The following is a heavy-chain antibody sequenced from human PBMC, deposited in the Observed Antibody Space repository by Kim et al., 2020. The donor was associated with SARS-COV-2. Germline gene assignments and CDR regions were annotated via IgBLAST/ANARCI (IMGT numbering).Heavy chain of an antibody. D-gene: IGHD6-19*01. Sequence: GGSLRLSCAASGFTFSDYYMSWIRQAPGKGLEWVSYISSSSSYTNYADSVKGRFTISRDNAKNSLYLQMNSLRAEDTAVYYCARFYGMGQQWLVSTYGMDVWGQGTTVTVSS. J-gene: IGHJ6*02. V-gene: IGHV3-11*06. CDR1: GFTFSDYY. CDR2: ISSSSSYT. CDR3: ARFYGMGQQWLVSTYGMDV.